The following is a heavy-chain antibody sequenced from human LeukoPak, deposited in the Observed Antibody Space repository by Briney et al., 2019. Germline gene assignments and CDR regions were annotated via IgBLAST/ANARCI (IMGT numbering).Heavy chain of an antibody. J-gene: IGHJ4*02. CDR1: GFTFSSYS. CDR2: ISSSSSTI. Sequence: PGGSLRLSCAASGFTFSSYSMNRVRQAPGKGLEWVSYISSSSSTIYYADSVRGRFTISRDNAKNSLYLQMNSLRAEDTAVYYCAKAKTPFYCSSTSCYLPHFDYWGQGTLVTVSS. D-gene: IGHD2-2*01. V-gene: IGHV3-48*01. CDR3: AKAKTPFYCSSTSCYLPHFDY.